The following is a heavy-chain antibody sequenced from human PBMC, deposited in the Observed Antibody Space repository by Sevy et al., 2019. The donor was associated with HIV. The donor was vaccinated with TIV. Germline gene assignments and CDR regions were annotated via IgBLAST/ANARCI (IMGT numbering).Heavy chain of an antibody. J-gene: IGHJ4*02. Sequence: ASVKVSCKASGYTFTGYYMHWVRQAPGQGLEWMGWINPNSGGTNYAQKFQGRVTMTRDTSISTAYMELSRLRSDDTAVYYCARDRLMHYYDSSGYYYGPSEIDYWGQGTLVTVSS. CDR3: ARDRLMHYYDSSGYYYGPSEIDY. CDR2: INPNSGGT. D-gene: IGHD3-22*01. CDR1: GYTFTGYY. V-gene: IGHV1-2*02.